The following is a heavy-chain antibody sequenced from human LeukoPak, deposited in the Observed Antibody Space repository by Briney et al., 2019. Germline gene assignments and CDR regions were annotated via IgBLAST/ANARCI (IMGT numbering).Heavy chain of an antibody. J-gene: IGHJ2*01. D-gene: IGHD2-2*01. CDR2: INQSGST. CDR1: GGSFSGYY. Sequence: SETLSLTCAVYGGSFSGYYWSWIRQPPGKGLEWIGEINQSGSTNYNPSLKSRVTISVDTSRNQFSLKLSSVTAADTAVYYCARAPRGPSAMTYWYFDLWGRGTLVTVSS. V-gene: IGHV4-34*01. CDR3: ARAPRGPSAMTYWYFDL.